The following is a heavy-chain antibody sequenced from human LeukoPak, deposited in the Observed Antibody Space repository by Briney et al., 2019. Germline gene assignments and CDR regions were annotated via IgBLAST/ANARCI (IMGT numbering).Heavy chain of an antibody. V-gene: IGHV3-66*01. Sequence: PGGSLRLSCAASGFTFSSYWMGWVRQAPGKGLEWVSVIYSGGSTYYADSVKGRFTISRDNAKNSLYLQMNSLRAEDTAVYYCARVSGDYWGQGTLVTVSS. CDR2: IYSGGST. CDR1: GFTFSSYW. J-gene: IGHJ4*02. D-gene: IGHD6-19*01. CDR3: ARVSGDY.